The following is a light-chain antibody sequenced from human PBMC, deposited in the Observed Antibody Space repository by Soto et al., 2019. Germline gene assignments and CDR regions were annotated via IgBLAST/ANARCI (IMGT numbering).Light chain of an antibody. Sequence: QSALTQPASVSGSPGQSIAISCTGTSSDVGGYSYVSWYQQQPGKAPKLVISDVSNRPSGVSDRFSGSKSGNTASLTISGLQTEYEADSYCASYTTSSTYVFGNGTKVTVL. J-gene: IGLJ1*01. CDR3: ASYTTSSTYV. CDR1: SSDVGGYSY. CDR2: DVS. V-gene: IGLV2-14*01.